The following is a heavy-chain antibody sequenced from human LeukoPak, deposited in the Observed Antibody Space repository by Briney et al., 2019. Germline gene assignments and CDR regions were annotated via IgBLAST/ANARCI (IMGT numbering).Heavy chain of an antibody. CDR3: ARGSSGGTFGY. J-gene: IGHJ4*02. D-gene: IGHD3-3*02. CDR1: GFTFSGYW. CDR2: INSDESST. Sequence: GESLRLSCAASGFTFSGYWMHWVRQAPGKGLVWVSHINSDESSTSYADSVKGRFTISRDNAKNTLYLGMNSLRAEDTAVYYCARGSSGGTFGYWGQGTLVTVSS. V-gene: IGHV3-74*01.